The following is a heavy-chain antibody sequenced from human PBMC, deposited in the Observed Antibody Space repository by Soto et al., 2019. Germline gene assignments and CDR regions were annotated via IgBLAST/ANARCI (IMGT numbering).Heavy chain of an antibody. V-gene: IGHV1-18*01. D-gene: IGHD2-15*01. Sequence: QVHLVQSGAEVKKPGASVKVSCKGSGYAFTTYGITWVRQAPGQGLEWMGWISAHNGNTNYAQKLQGRVTVTRDTSTSTAYMELMSLRSDDTAVYYCARGWYGDYWCQGALVTVSS. CDR2: ISAHNGNT. J-gene: IGHJ4*02. CDR3: ARGWYGDY. CDR1: GYAFTTYG.